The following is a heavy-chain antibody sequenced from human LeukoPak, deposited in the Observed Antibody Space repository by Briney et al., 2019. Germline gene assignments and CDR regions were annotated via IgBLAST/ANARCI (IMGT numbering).Heavy chain of an antibody. CDR3: AKIPGTLVSDLDY. Sequence: SGGSLRLSCAASGFTFSGYAMSWVRQAPGKGLEWVSAISGSGGGTYYADSVKGRFTISRDNSKNTLYLQMNSLRAEDTAVYYCAKIPGTLVSDLDYWGQGTLVTVSS. CDR2: ISGSGGGT. J-gene: IGHJ4*02. D-gene: IGHD3-16*01. CDR1: GFTFSGYA. V-gene: IGHV3-23*01.